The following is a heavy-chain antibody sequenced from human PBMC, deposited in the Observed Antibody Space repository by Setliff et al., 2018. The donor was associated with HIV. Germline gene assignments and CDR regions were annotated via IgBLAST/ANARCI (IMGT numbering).Heavy chain of an antibody. CDR2: LYVSGDT. V-gene: IGHV4-4*07. J-gene: IGHJ6*03. CDR1: DDPISSYY. CDR3: ARHIAVDTTWDDYYYMDV. D-gene: IGHD6-19*01. Sequence: SETLSLTCYVTDDPISSYYWSWVRQPAGKGLEWIGRLYVSGDTNYNPSLKSRVTMSLDTSKKHFSLKLKSVTAADTAVYYCARHIAVDTTWDDYYYMDVWGKGTTVTVSS.